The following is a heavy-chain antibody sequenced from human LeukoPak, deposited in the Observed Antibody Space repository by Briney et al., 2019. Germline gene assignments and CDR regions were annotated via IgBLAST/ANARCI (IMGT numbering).Heavy chain of an antibody. Sequence: PGGSLRLSCAVSGFTFSSYWMHWVRQAPGKGLVWVSRINSDGTSTSYADSVKGRFTISRDNAKNTLYLQMNSLRAEDTAVYYCARATYSTYPNDYWGQGTLVTVSS. V-gene: IGHV3-74*01. J-gene: IGHJ4*02. CDR1: GFTFSSYW. CDR2: INSDGTST. CDR3: ARATYSTYPNDY. D-gene: IGHD4-11*01.